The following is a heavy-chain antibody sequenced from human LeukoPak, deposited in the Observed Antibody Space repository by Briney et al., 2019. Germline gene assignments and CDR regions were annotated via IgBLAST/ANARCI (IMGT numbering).Heavy chain of an antibody. CDR1: GYTFTSYD. J-gene: IGHJ4*02. Sequence: GTSVKVSCKASGYTFTSYDINWVRQATGQGLEWMGWIDTNTGNPSNAQGFTGRFVFSLDTSVSTTFLYINNLKADDTAVYYCARGGGARLRYPFDYWGQGTLVTVSS. D-gene: IGHD3-16*01. CDR2: IDTNTGNP. CDR3: ARGGGARLRYPFDY. V-gene: IGHV7-4-1*02.